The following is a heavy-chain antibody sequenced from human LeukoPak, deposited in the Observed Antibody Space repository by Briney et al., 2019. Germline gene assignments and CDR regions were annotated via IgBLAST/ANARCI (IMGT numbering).Heavy chain of an antibody. V-gene: IGHV4-34*01. J-gene: IGHJ4*02. Sequence: SETLSLTCAVYGGSFSGYYWSWIRQPPGKGLEWIGEINHSGSTNYNPSLKSRVTISVDTSKNQFSLKLSPVTAADTAVYYCARRSDYWGQGTLVTVSS. CDR3: ARRSDY. CDR1: GGSFSGYY. CDR2: INHSGST.